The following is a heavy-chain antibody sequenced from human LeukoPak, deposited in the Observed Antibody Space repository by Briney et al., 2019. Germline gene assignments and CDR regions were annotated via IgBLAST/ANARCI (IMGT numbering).Heavy chain of an antibody. V-gene: IGHV4-59*01. CDR1: GGSISSYY. J-gene: IGHJ4*02. D-gene: IGHD6-19*01. CDR3: AKDGWQQWSDY. Sequence: PSETLSLTCTVSGGSISSYYWSWIRQPPGKGLEWIGYIYYSGSTNYNPSLKSRVTISVDTSKNQFSLKLSSVTAAVTAVYYCAKDGWQQWSDYWGQGTLVTVSS. CDR2: IYYSGST.